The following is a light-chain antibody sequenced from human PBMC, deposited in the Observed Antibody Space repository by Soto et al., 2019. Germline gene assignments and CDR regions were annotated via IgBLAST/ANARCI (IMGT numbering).Light chain of an antibody. J-gene: IGKJ1*01. CDR2: GAS. CDR1: QSVSSGY. CDR3: QQYGSSPPTWT. V-gene: IGKV3-20*01. Sequence: EIVLTQSPGTLSLSPGERATLSCRASQSVSSGYLAWYQQKPGQAPSLLIYGASSRATGIPDRFSGSGSGTDFTLTISRLEPEDFAVYYCQQYGSSPPTWTFGQGTKVEVK.